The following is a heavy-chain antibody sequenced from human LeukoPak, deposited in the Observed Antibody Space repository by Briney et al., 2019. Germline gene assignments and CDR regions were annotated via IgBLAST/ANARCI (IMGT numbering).Heavy chain of an antibody. CDR3: ARAIIGSSSRWVAFDI. J-gene: IGHJ3*02. CDR1: GYSISSGYY. V-gene: IGHV4-38-2*02. D-gene: IGHD6-13*01. Sequence: PSETLSLTCTVSGYSISSGYYWGWIRQPPGKGLEWIGSIYHSGSTYYNPSLKSRVTISVDTSKNQFSLKLSSVTAADTAVYYCARAIIGSSSRWVAFDIWGQGTMVTVSS. CDR2: IYHSGST.